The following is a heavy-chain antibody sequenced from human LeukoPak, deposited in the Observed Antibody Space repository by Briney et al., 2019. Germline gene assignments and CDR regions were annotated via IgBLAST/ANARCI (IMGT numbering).Heavy chain of an antibody. D-gene: IGHD6-13*01. Sequence: PGGSLRLSCAASGFTFSSYGMHWVRQAPGQGLEWVAVTWYDGSNKYYADSVKGRFTISRDNSKNTLYLQMNTLTAEDTAVYYCARGSGRAAAGYYGMDVWGQGTTVTVSS. V-gene: IGHV3-33*01. J-gene: IGHJ6*02. CDR3: ARGSGRAAAGYYGMDV. CDR2: TWYDGSNK. CDR1: GFTFSSYG.